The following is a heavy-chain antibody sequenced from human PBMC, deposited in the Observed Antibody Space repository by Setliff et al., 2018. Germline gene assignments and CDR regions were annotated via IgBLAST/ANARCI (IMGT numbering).Heavy chain of an antibody. CDR2: IYYSGST. D-gene: IGHD1-1*01. Sequence: PSETLSLTCTVSGGSISSGGYYWSWIRQHPGKGLEWIGYIYYSGSTYYNPSLKSRVTISVDTSKNQFSLKLSSVTAADTAAYYCARVSRQPPPVRAFDIWGQGTMVTVSS. V-gene: IGHV4-31*02. CDR1: GGSISSGGYY. J-gene: IGHJ3*02. CDR3: ARVSRQPPPVRAFDI.